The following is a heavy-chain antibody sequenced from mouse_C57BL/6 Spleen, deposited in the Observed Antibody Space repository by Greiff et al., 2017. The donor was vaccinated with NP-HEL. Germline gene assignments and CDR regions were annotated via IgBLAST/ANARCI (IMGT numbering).Heavy chain of an antibody. CDR3: ARPTQATDYYAMDY. D-gene: IGHD3-2*02. CDR1: GYTFPSYW. Sequence: QVQLQQPGAELVRPGSSVKLSCKASGYTFPSYWMHWVQPRPIQGLEWIGNIDPSDSETHYNQKFKDKATLTVDKSSSTAYMQLSSLTSEDSAVYYCARPTQATDYYAMDYWGQGTSVTVSS. J-gene: IGHJ4*01. CDR2: IDPSDSET. V-gene: IGHV1-52*01.